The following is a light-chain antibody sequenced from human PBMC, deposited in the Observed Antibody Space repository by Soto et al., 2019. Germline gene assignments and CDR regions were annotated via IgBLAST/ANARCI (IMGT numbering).Light chain of an antibody. Sequence: QSALTQPASVSGSPGQSITISCTGTSSDVGSYNLVSWYQQHPGKAPKLMIYEDNKRPSGVSNRFSGSKSGNTASLTISGLQAEDEAHYYCCSYAPISTVVFGGGTNVTVL. CDR2: EDN. J-gene: IGLJ3*02. V-gene: IGLV2-23*01. CDR3: CSYAPISTVV. CDR1: SSDVGSYNL.